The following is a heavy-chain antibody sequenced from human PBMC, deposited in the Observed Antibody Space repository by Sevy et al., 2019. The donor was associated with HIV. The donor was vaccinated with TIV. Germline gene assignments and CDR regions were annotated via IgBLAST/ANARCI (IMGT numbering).Heavy chain of an antibody. CDR2: IRSKGNSHAT. J-gene: IGHJ4*02. CDR3: TSLSVDTAMGFDY. V-gene: IGHV3-73*01. Sequence: GGSLRLSCAASGFTISGSAMHWVRQASGKGLEWVDRIRSKGNSHATAYAASVKGRFTISRDDSKNTAYLQMNSLKTEDTAVYYCTSLSVDTAMGFDYWGQGTLVTVSS. CDR1: GFTISGSA. D-gene: IGHD5-18*01.